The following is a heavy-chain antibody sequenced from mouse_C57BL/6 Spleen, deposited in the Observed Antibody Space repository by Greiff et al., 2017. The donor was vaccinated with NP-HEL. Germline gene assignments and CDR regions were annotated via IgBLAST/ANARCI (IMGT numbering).Heavy chain of an antibody. V-gene: IGHV1-64*01. J-gene: IGHJ4*01. CDR1: GYTFTSYW. CDR2: IHPNSGST. CDR3: ASGRDYDDAMDY. D-gene: IGHD2-4*01. Sequence: VQLQQPGAELVKPGASVKLSCKASGYTFTSYWMHWVKQRPGQGLEWIGMIHPNSGSTNYNEKFKSKATLTVDKSSSTAYMQLSSLTSEDSAVYYCASGRDYDDAMDYWGQGTSVTVSS.